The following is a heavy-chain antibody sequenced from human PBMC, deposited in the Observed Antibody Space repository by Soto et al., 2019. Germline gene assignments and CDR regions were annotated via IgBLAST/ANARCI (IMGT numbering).Heavy chain of an antibody. Sequence: SETLSLTCDVYGGSFSGYFWNWIRQSPGKGLEWIGKVNHNGRNNYNPSLKSRVTISLDMSKKQISLKLTSVTAADTAVYYCARGGSSDWQVAFDFWGPGTMVTVSS. J-gene: IGHJ3*01. CDR2: VNHNGRN. CDR1: GGSFSGYF. CDR3: ARGGSSDWQVAFDF. D-gene: IGHD6-19*01. V-gene: IGHV4-34*01.